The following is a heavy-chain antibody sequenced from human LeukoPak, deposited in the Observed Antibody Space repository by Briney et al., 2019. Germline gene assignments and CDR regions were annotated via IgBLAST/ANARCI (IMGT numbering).Heavy chain of an antibody. J-gene: IGHJ4*02. V-gene: IGHV3-53*05. Sequence: QPGGSLRLSCAASGFTVSSNYMSWVRQAPGKGLEWVSVIYSGGSTYYADSVKGRFTISRDNSKNTLYLQMNSLRAEDTAVYYCARDNNDLNYFDYWGQGTLVTVSS. CDR1: GFTVSSNY. D-gene: IGHD3-3*01. CDR2: IYSGGST. CDR3: ARDNNDLNYFDY.